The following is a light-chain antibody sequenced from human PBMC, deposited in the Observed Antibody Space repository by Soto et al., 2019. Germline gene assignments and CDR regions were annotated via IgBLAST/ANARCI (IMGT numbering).Light chain of an antibody. CDR1: SSDVGSYNR. J-gene: IGLJ1*01. V-gene: IGLV2-18*02. Sequence: QSALTQPPSVSGSPGQSVAISCTGTSSDVGSYNRVSWYQQPPGTAPKLMIYEVSSRPSGVPDRFSGSKSGNTASLTISGLQAEDEADYHCSSYTSSSTYVFGTGTKLTVL. CDR2: EVS. CDR3: SSYTSSSTYV.